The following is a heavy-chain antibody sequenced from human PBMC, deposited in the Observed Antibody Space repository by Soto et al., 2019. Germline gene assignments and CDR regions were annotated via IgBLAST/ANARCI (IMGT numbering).Heavy chain of an antibody. V-gene: IGHV3-74*01. CDR2: IDEYGNTI. J-gene: IGHJ4*02. CDR3: TRHTRGRWAX. D-gene: IGHD3-16*01. Sequence: GGSLRLSCAASGFTFSSYWMHWVRQVPGKGLLWVSSIDEYGNTIDYEDSVRGRFTISREKARNTLYLQMNSLRAEETALYYCTRHTRGRWAXWGPGTLVTVSX. CDR1: GFTFSSYW.